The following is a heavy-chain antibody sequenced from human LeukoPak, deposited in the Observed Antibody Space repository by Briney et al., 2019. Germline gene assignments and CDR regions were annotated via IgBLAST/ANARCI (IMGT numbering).Heavy chain of an antibody. J-gene: IGHJ5*02. D-gene: IGHD2-15*01. CDR1: GYTFTGYY. CDR3: ARVVGPENWFDP. Sequence: ASVKVSCKASGYTFTGYYMHWVRQAPGQGLEWMGWINPNSGGTNHAQKFQGRVTMTRDTSISTAYMELSRLRSDDTAVYYCARVVGPENWFDPWGQGTLVTVSS. CDR2: INPNSGGT. V-gene: IGHV1-2*02.